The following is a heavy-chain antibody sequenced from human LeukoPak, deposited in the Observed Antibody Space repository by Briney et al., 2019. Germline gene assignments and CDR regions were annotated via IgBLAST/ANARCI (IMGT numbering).Heavy chain of an antibody. CDR2: IKQDGSEK. CDR3: ARKTWIQLWLYFDY. CDR1: GFTLSSYW. V-gene: IGHV3-7*01. D-gene: IGHD5-18*01. Sequence: GGSLRLSCAASGFTLSSYWMSWVRQAPGKGLEWVANIKQDGSEKYYVDSVKGRFTISRDNAKNSLYLQMNSLRAEDTAVYYCARKTWIQLWLYFDYWGQGTLVTVSS. J-gene: IGHJ4*02.